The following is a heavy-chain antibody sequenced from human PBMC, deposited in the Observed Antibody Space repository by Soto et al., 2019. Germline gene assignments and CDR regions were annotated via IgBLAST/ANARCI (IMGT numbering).Heavy chain of an antibody. Sequence: SETLSLTCTVSGGSISSYYWSWIRQPPGKGLEWIGYIYYSGSTNYNPSLKSRVTISVDTSKNQFSLKLSSVTAADTAVYYCARATIAAAGIGVYYYYYYGMDVWGQGTTVTVSS. V-gene: IGHV4-59*01. CDR2: IYYSGST. CDR3: ARATIAAAGIGVYYYYYYGMDV. D-gene: IGHD6-13*01. J-gene: IGHJ6*02. CDR1: GGSISSYY.